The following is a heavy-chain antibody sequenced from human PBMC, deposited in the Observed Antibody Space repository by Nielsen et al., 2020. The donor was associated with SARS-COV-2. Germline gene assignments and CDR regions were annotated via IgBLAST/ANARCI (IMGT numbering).Heavy chain of an antibody. CDR1: GFMFSTYA. D-gene: IGHD2-15*01. Sequence: GESLKISCAASGFMFSTYAMSWVRQAPGKGLEWVAGIIGSGGRTHYADSVEGRFIISRDNSKNTLYLQMNSLRAEDTAVYYCAKAFGSSDWVRAATDIWGQGTLVTVSS. V-gene: IGHV3-23*01. CDR3: AKAFGSSDWVRAATDI. J-gene: IGHJ4*02. CDR2: IIGSGGRT.